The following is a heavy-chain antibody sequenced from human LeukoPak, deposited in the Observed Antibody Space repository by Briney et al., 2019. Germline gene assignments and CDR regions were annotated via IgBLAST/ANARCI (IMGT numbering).Heavy chain of an antibody. CDR1: GFTFDDYA. Sequence: GRSLRLSCAASGFTFDDYAMHWVRQAPGKGLEWVSGISWNSGSIGYADSVEGRFTISRDNAKNSLYLQMNSLRAEDTALYYCAKDTALGYCTNGVCYTGVNWGQGTLVTVSS. D-gene: IGHD2-8*01. CDR3: AKDTALGYCTNGVCYTGVN. CDR2: ISWNSGSI. V-gene: IGHV3-9*01. J-gene: IGHJ4*02.